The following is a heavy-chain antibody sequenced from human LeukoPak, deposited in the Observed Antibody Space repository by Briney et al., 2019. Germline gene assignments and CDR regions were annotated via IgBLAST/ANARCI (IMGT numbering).Heavy chain of an antibody. D-gene: IGHD2/OR15-2a*01. CDR1: GGPISTYY. CDR2: IYSSGST. Sequence: SETLSLTCTVSGGPISTYYWSWIRQPAGKGLEWIGRIYSSGSTNYNPSLKSRVTMSVDTSKNQFSLKLSSVTAADTAVYYCARDSVVKGLYYFDYWGQGTLVTVSS. J-gene: IGHJ4*02. V-gene: IGHV4-4*07. CDR3: ARDSVVKGLYYFDY.